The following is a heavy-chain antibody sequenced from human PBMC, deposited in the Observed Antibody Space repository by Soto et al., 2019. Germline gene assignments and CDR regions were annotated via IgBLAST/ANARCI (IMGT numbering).Heavy chain of an antibody. D-gene: IGHD2-8*02. CDR3: AGPTGGHDAGGTDMDV. J-gene: IGHJ6*03. CDR2: IIPIVGLT. CDR1: GGSLSSYP. Sequence: QVQLLQSGSEVKKPGSSVKVSCRASGGSLSSYPVTWVRQAPGQGLEWMGRIIPIVGLTNYEQKFQGRVTITADKSTPRAYMGLRCLRSDDTAVYYCAGPTGGHDAGGTDMDVGCKGTTVIVSS. V-gene: IGHV1-69*02.